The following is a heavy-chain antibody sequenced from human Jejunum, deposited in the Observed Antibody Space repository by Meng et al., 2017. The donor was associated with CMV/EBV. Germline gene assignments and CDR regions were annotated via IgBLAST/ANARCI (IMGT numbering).Heavy chain of an antibody. CDR1: GFTFDKYW. Sequence: SGFTFDKYWMTWVRQAPGKGLEWVANIKQDGSEKNYVDSVEGRFTISRDNSNSSVYLQMSSLRAEDTSVYYCARWGGEKSTSGLDYWGQGTLVTVSS. CDR3: ARWGGEKSTSGLDY. J-gene: IGHJ4*02. V-gene: IGHV3-7*01. CDR2: IKQDGSEK. D-gene: IGHD2/OR15-2a*01.